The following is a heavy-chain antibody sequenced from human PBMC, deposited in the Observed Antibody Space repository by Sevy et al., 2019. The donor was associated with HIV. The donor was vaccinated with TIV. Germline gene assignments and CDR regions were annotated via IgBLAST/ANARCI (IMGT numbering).Heavy chain of an antibody. V-gene: IGHV3-33*01. D-gene: IGHD3-22*01. CDR1: GFYFG. CDR3: ARWGNSSGIDY. CDR2: IWYDGINK. Sequence: GGSLRLSCTASGFYFGIHWVRQAPGKGLEWVALIWYDGINKDYADSVKGRFTISRDNSKNTVFLQMNSLRAEDTGMYYCARWGNSSGIDYWGQGTLLTVSS. J-gene: IGHJ4*02.